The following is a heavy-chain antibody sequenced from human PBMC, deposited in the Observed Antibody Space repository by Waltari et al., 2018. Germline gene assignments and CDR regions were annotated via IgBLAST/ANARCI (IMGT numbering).Heavy chain of an antibody. J-gene: IGHJ4*02. CDR1: GFTFSSIS. V-gene: IGHV3-53*01. D-gene: IGHD5-12*01. CDR3: ARAGLGSPVEWLRLFDQ. Sequence: EVQLVESGGGLLQPGGSLGLSCAASGFTFSSISMLWVRQARGKGLEWVSVIMPGGNTYYADSVKGRFTISRDKSKSTLYLEMNSLRAEDTAVYYCARAGLGSPVEWLRLFDQWGQGTLVTVSS. CDR2: IMPGGNT.